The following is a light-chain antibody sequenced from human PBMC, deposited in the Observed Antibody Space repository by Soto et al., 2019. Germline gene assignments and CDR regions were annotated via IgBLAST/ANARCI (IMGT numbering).Light chain of an antibody. CDR3: QQYGSSSPWT. CDR1: QSVGSW. V-gene: IGKV1-5*03. CDR2: KAS. Sequence: DIQMTQSPSTLSASVGDRVIITCRASQSVGSWLAWYQEKPGKAPKLLIYKASSLESGVPSRFSGSGSGTEFSLTISSLQPDDFASYHCQQYGSSSPWTFGQGTNVEIK. J-gene: IGKJ1*01.